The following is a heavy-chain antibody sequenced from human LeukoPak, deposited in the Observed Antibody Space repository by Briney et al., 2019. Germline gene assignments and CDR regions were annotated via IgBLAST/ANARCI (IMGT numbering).Heavy chain of an antibody. D-gene: IGHD2-2*01. Sequence: GGSLRLSGAASGFTFSSYAMSWVRQAPGKGLEWVSGISGSGDTTYYADSVKGRFTISRDNSNNTLYLQMNILRAEDTAVYYCAKDYCTITTCSFDSWGQGTLVTVSS. V-gene: IGHV3-23*01. CDR3: AKDYCTITTCSFDS. J-gene: IGHJ4*02. CDR1: GFTFSSYA. CDR2: ISGSGDTT.